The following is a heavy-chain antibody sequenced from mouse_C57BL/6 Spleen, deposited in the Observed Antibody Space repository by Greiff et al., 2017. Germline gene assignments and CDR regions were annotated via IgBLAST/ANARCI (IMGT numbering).Heavy chain of an antibody. D-gene: IGHD1-1*01. CDR1: GFTFSSYA. V-gene: IGHV5-4*01. Sequence: EVQLVESGGGLVKPGGSLKLSCAASGFTFSSYAMSWVRQTPEKRLEWVATISDGGSYTYYPDNVKGRFTISRDNAKNNLYLQMSHLKSEDTAMYYCSRENYGSRRAWFAYWGQGTLVTVSA. CDR2: ISDGGSYT. J-gene: IGHJ3*01. CDR3: SRENYGSRRAWFAY.